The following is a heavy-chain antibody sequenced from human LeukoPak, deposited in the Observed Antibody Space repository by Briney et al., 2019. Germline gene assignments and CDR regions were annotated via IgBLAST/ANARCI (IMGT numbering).Heavy chain of an antibody. J-gene: IGHJ4*02. D-gene: IGHD5-12*01. CDR1: GGSISSGAFY. CDR2: IYYSGSS. Sequence: SETLSLTCTVSGGSISSGAFYWNWIRQHPGKGLEWVGYIYYSGSSSYNPSLKSRVTISVDTSKNQFSLKLTSVTAADTAVYYCARGRRGYAVDYWGQGTLVTVSS. CDR3: ARGRRGYAVDY. V-gene: IGHV4-30-4*08.